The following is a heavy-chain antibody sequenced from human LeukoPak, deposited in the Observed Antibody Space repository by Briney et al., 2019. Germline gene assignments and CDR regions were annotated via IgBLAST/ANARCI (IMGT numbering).Heavy chain of an antibody. CDR1: GYTFTSYA. V-gene: IGHV1-3*01. J-gene: IGHJ4*02. CDR2: INAGNGNT. CDR3: ARGGLDDWLLLVY. D-gene: IGHD3-9*01. Sequence: ASVTVSCKASGYTFTSYAMHWVRQAPGQRLEWMGWINAGNGNTKYSQKFQGRVTITRDTSASTAYMELSSLRSEDTAVYYCARGGLDDWLLLVYWGQGTLVTVSS.